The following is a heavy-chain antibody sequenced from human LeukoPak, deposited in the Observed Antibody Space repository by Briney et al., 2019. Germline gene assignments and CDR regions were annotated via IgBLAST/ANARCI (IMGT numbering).Heavy chain of an antibody. J-gene: IGHJ4*02. Sequence: GGSLRLSCAASGFTVSAYAMAWVRQAPGKGLEWVSTIYDDNTYYADSVKGRFAISRDNAKNSLYLQMNSLRVEDTAVYYCAKEGRSLQTYWGQGTLVTVSS. CDR3: AKEGRSLQTY. CDR1: GFTVSAYA. V-gene: IGHV3-23*01. CDR2: IYDDNT. D-gene: IGHD5-24*01.